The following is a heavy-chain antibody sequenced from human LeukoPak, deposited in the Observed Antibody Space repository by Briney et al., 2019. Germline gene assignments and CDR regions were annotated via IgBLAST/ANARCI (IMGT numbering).Heavy chain of an antibody. CDR2: INHSGST. CDR1: GGSFSGYY. D-gene: IGHD6-13*01. Sequence: LETLSLTCAVYGGSFSGYYWSWIRQPPGKGLEWIGEINHSGSTNYNPSLKSRVTISVDTSKNQFSLKLSSVTAADTAVYYCARGTGLAYSSSWYGTYYYYMDVWGKGTTVTVSS. J-gene: IGHJ6*03. CDR3: ARGTGLAYSSSWYGTYYYYMDV. V-gene: IGHV4-34*01.